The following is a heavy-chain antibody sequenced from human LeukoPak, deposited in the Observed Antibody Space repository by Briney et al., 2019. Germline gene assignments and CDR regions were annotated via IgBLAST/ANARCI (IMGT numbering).Heavy chain of an antibody. D-gene: IGHD4-17*01. Sequence: GGSLRLSCATSGFTVSNNYMSWVRQAPGRGLEWVSVLYSDGNTYYPDSAKGRFTISRDNSKNVLYLQMNSLRADDTAVYYCARLLTTAIKWAWYFGLWGRGTLVTVSS. J-gene: IGHJ2*01. CDR3: ARLLTTAIKWAWYFGL. CDR2: LYSDGNT. V-gene: IGHV3-66*04. CDR1: GFTVSNNY.